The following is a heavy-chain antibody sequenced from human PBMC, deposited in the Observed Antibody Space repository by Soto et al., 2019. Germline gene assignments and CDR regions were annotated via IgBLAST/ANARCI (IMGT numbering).Heavy chain of an antibody. CDR3: ARVKGSGYHNWFGP. CDR1: GYTFTSYG. D-gene: IGHD3-22*01. Sequence: ASVKVSCNASGYTFTSYGILWERQAPGQGLEWMGWISAYNGNTSYAQKLQGRVTMTTDTSTSTAYMELRSLRSDDTAVYYCARVKGSGYHNWFGPWGQGTLVTVSS. CDR2: ISAYNGNT. V-gene: IGHV1-18*01. J-gene: IGHJ5*02.